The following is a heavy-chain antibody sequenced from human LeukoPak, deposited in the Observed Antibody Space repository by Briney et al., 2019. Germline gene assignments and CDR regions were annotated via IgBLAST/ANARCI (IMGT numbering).Heavy chain of an antibody. CDR2: ISGSGGST. CDR3: AKVPRCGGDCYWRGYYFDY. CDR1: GFTFSSYA. J-gene: IGHJ4*02. Sequence: GGSLRLSCAASGFTFSSYAMSWVRQAPGKGLEWVSAISGSGGSTYYADSVKGRFTISRDNSKNTLYLQMNSLRAEDTAVYYRAKVPRCGGDCYWRGYYFDYWGQGTLVTVSS. D-gene: IGHD2-21*01. V-gene: IGHV3-23*01.